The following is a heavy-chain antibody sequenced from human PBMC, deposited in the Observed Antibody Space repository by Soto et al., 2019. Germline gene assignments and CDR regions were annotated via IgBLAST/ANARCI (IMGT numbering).Heavy chain of an antibody. Sequence: GGSLRLSCAASGFTFSSYGMHWVRQAPGKGLEWVAVISYDGSNKYYADSVKGRFTISRDNSKNTLYLQMNSLRAEDTAVYYCAKDGSGYYYGSGSDYYYMDVWGKGTTVTVSS. CDR3: AKDGSGYYYGSGSDYYYMDV. CDR2: ISYDGSNK. D-gene: IGHD3-10*01. V-gene: IGHV3-30*18. CDR1: GFTFSSYG. J-gene: IGHJ6*03.